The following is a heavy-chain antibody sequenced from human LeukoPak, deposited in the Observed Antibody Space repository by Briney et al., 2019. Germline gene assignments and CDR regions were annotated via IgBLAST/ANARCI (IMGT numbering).Heavy chain of an antibody. Sequence: GRSLRLSCAASGFTFDDYAMHWVRQAPGKGLEWVSGISWNSGSIGYADSVKGRFTISRDNAKNSLYLQMNSLRAEDTALYYCAKDIAAAGAGWYFDLWGRGTLVTVSS. D-gene: IGHD6-13*01. V-gene: IGHV3-9*01. J-gene: IGHJ2*01. CDR2: ISWNSGSI. CDR1: GFTFDDYA. CDR3: AKDIAAAGAGWYFDL.